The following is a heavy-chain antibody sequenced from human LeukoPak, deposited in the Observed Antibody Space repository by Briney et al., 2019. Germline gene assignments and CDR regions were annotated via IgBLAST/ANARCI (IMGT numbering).Heavy chain of an antibody. V-gene: IGHV3-30*02. CDR3: ASGGPTRGPLDY. J-gene: IGHJ4*02. Sequence: GGALRLSCAASGFPFSSYGMYWVRQTPHKGLQWVAHLREDATYSNYADSVRGRFTISRDNSKNTLDLQMSSLRVEDTAVYYCASGGPTRGPLDYWGQGTLVTVSS. D-gene: IGHD1-26*01. CDR2: LREDATYS. CDR1: GFPFSSYG.